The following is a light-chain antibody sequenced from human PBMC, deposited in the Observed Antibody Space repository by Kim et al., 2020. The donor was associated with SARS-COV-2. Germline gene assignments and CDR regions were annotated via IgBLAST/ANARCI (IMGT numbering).Light chain of an antibody. CDR3: QQSYNFPRT. CDR1: QSVSGW. V-gene: IGKV1-39*01. J-gene: IGKJ1*01. CDR2: RTS. Sequence: AAVGDRVTNTCRASQSVSGWLNWYQQKPGKAPLLLIYRTSTLQTGVPPRFSGSASGTDFTITINTLQPEEFATYYCQQSYNFPRTFGQGTKVDIK.